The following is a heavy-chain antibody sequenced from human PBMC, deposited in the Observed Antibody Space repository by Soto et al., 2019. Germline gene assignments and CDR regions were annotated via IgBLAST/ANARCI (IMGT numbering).Heavy chain of an antibody. CDR3: AKEVPITFGGVIATDAFDI. V-gene: IGHV3-23*01. Sequence: EVQLLESGGGLVQPGGSLRLSCAASGFTFSSYAMSWVRQAPGKGLEWVSAISGSGGSTYYADSVKGRFTISRDNSKNTLYLQMNSLRAEDTAVYYCAKEVPITFGGVIATDAFDIWGQGTMVTVSS. J-gene: IGHJ3*02. CDR1: GFTFSSYA. D-gene: IGHD3-16*02. CDR2: ISGSGGST.